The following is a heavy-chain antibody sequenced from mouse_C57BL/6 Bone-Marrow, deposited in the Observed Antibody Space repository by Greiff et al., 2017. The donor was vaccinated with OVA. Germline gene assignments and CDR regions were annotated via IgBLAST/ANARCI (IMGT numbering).Heavy chain of an antibody. D-gene: IGHD1-1*01. CDR1: GFTFSSYG. CDR2: ISSGGSYT. J-gene: IGHJ4*01. Sequence: EVKLVESGGDLVKPGGSLKLSCAASGFTFSSYGMSWVRQTPDKRLEWVATISSGGSYTYYPDSVKGRFTISRDNAKNTLYLQMSSLKSEDTAMYYCASLYYYEYYAMDYWGQGTSVTVSS. CDR3: ASLYYYEYYAMDY. V-gene: IGHV5-6*01.